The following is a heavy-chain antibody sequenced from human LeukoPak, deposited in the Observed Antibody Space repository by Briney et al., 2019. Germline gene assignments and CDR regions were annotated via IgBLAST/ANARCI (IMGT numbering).Heavy chain of an antibody. J-gene: IGHJ4*02. CDR2: TYYRSKWNN. CDR1: GDSVSGNSAVA. D-gene: IGHD1-14*01. CDR3: SRGHNNGFDD. Sequence: SQTLSLTCAISGDSVSGNSAVAWNWLRQSPSRGLEWLGRTYYRSKWNNDYAVSVKSRITINPDTSKNQFSLHLNSLTPENTAVYYCSRGHNNGFDDWGQGTLVTVSS. V-gene: IGHV6-1*01.